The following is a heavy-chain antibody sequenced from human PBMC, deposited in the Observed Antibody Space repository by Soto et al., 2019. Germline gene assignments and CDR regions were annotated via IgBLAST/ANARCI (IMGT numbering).Heavy chain of an antibody. V-gene: IGHV3-23*01. D-gene: IGHD1-1*01. CDR2: ISGSGGST. Sequence: EGSLRLSCAASGFTFSSYAMSWVRQAPGKGLEWVSAISGSGGSTYYADSVKGRFTISRDNSKNTLYLQMNSLRAEDTAVYYCAKPGNRGPDAFDIWGQGTMVTVSS. CDR1: GFTFSSYA. J-gene: IGHJ3*02. CDR3: AKPGNRGPDAFDI.